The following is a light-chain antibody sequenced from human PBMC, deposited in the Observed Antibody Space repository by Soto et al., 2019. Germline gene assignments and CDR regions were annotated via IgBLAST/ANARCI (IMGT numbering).Light chain of an antibody. CDR1: QNIGRS. CDR2: GAS. Sequence: DIQMTQSPSTLSASVGDRVTLTCRASQNIGRSLAWFQQKPGKAPKLLIYGASSLESGVPSRFSGSGSGTEFTLTISSLQPDDYATYYCEQYRRYPWTFGQGTKVEIK. V-gene: IGKV1-5*01. CDR3: EQYRRYPWT. J-gene: IGKJ1*01.